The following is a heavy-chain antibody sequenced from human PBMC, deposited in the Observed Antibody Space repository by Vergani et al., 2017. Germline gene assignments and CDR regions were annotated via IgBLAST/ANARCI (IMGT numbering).Heavy chain of an antibody. J-gene: IGHJ5*01. CDR1: GFSFGNYA. V-gene: IGHV3-30-3*01. CDR2: ISYDGTEK. Sequence: QVKLEESGGGVVQPGRSLRLSCAASGFSFGNYAMHWVRQAPGKGLEWVGVISYDGTEKKYADSVNGRFTISRDNAQNTLYLQMNSLRVEDTGVYYCARARCIETCYMSNWLDSWGQGTLVTVSS. D-gene: IGHD3-9*01. CDR3: ARARCIETCYMSNWLDS.